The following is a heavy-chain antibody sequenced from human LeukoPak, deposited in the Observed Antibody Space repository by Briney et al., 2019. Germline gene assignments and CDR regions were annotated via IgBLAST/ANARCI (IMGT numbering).Heavy chain of an antibody. D-gene: IGHD5-24*01. V-gene: IGHV4-34*01. Sequence: SETLCLTCAVYGGSFSGYYWSWIRQPPGKGLEWIGEINHSGSTNYNPSLKSRVTISVDTSKNQFSLKLSSVTAADTAVYYCARGAEMATGHFDYWGQGTLVTVSS. CDR3: ARGAEMATGHFDY. J-gene: IGHJ4*02. CDR1: GGSFSGYY. CDR2: INHSGST.